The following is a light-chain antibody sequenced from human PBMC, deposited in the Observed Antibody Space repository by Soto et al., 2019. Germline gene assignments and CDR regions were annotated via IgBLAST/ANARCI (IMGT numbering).Light chain of an antibody. CDR1: SPATGSNT. V-gene: IGLV1-44*01. J-gene: IGLJ1*01. Sequence: QSVLTQPPSASGTPGQRFTFPCSETSPATGSNTVNWYQHLPGTAPKLLIYSNNHRPSGVPDRFSASKTGASASLAISGLQSEDEGDYYCAAWDASLGGFYVFGTGTKLTVL. CDR3: AAWDASLGGFYV. CDR2: SNN.